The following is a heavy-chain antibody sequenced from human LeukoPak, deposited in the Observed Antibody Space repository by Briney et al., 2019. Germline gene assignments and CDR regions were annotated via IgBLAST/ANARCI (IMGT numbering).Heavy chain of an antibody. CDR2: MNPNSGNT. CDR1: GYTFTSYD. D-gene: IGHD3-9*01. CDR3: ARNSQPPYDMVGMDV. Sequence: ASVKVSCKASGYTFTSYDINWVRQATGQGLEWMGWMNPNSGNTGYAQKFQGRVTMTRNTSISTAYMELSSLRSEDTAVYYCARNSQPPYDMVGMDVWGQGTTVTVSS. J-gene: IGHJ6*02. V-gene: IGHV1-8*01.